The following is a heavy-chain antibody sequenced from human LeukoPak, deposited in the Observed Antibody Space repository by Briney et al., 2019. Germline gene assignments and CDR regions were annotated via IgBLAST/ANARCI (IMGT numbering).Heavy chain of an antibody. D-gene: IGHD3-22*01. CDR2: INPNSGGT. J-gene: IGHJ4*02. CDR3: ASATEYYDSSGYYLGLDY. Sequence: ASVKVSCEASGYTFTGYYMHWVRQAPGQGLEWMGWINPNSGGTNYAQKFQGRVTMTRDTSISTAYMELSRLRSDDTAVYYCASATEYYDSSGYYLGLDYWGQGTLVTVSS. CDR1: GYTFTGYY. V-gene: IGHV1-2*02.